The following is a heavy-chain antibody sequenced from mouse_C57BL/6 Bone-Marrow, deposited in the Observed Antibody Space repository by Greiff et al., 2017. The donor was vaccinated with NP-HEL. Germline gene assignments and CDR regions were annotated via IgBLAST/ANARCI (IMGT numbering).Heavy chain of an antibody. CDR3: ANYSNYGGYAMDY. Sequence: QVQLQQSGPELVKPGASVKISCKASGYAFSSSWMNWVKQRPGKGLEWIGRIYPGDGDTNYNGKFKGKATLTADKSSSTAYMQLSSLTSEDSAVYFCANYSNYGGYAMDYWGQGTSVTVSS. V-gene: IGHV1-82*01. CDR2: IYPGDGDT. J-gene: IGHJ4*01. D-gene: IGHD2-5*01. CDR1: GYAFSSSW.